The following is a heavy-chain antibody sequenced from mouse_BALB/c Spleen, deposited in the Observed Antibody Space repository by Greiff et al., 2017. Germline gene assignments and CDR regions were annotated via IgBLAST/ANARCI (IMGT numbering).Heavy chain of an antibody. CDR2: ISYSGST. CDR3: ARSGVNFYAMDY. J-gene: IGHJ4*01. Sequence: EVQLQQSGPSLVKPSQTLSLTCSVTGDSITSGYWNWIRKFPGNKLEYMGYISYSGSTYYNPSLRSRISITRDTSKNQYYLQLNSVTTEDTATYYCARSGVNFYAMDYWGQGTSVTVSS. V-gene: IGHV3-8*02. D-gene: IGHD1-3*01. CDR1: GDSITSGY.